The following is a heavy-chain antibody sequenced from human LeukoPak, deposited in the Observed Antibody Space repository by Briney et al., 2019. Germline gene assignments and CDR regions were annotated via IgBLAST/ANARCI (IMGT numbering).Heavy chain of an antibody. CDR1: GGSISSGGSS. CDR2: IYYSGST. CDR3: ARFPSAIRYFDWDMGQGDAFDI. Sequence: PSQTLSLTCAVSGGSISSGGSSWSWIRQPPGKGLEWIGYIYYSGSTDYNPSLKSRVTISVDTSKNQFSLKLSSVTAADTAVYYCARFPSAIRYFDWDMGQGDAFDIWGQGTMVTVSS. V-gene: IGHV4-30-4*07. J-gene: IGHJ3*02. D-gene: IGHD3-9*01.